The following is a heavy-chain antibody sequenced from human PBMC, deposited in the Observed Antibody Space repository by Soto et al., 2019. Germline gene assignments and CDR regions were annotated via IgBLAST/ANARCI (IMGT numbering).Heavy chain of an antibody. Sequence: XGSVGLSCAASGFTFSSYAMSGVRQAPGKGLEWVSAISGSGGSTYYADSVKGRFTISRDNSKNTLYLQMNSLRAEDKAVYYRATVFLAVAVSQAYFKVWGQGTLVTLS. CDR1: GFTFSSYA. D-gene: IGHD6-19*01. V-gene: IGHV3-23*01. J-gene: IGHJ4*02. CDR3: ATVFLAVAVSQAYFKV. CDR2: ISGSGGST.